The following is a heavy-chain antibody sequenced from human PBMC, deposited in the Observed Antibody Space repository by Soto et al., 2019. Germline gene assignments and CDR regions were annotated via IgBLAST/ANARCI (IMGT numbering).Heavy chain of an antibody. CDR2: NIPTFGRT. Sequence: SVKVSCKASGYTFSSYAISWVRQAPGKGLEWMGKNIPTFGRTNYAQKFQGRLTISADDSTSTAYMELTSLESADTAVYYCARDPSSSFAMDVWGQGTTVTVS. CDR1: GYTFSSYA. D-gene: IGHD3-10*01. CDR3: ARDPSSSFAMDV. V-gene: IGHV1-69*13. J-gene: IGHJ6*02.